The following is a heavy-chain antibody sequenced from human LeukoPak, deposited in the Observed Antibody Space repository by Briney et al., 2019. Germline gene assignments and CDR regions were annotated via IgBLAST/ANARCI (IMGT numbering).Heavy chain of an antibody. D-gene: IGHD5-12*01. CDR1: GYGFTSYW. V-gene: IGHV5-51*01. J-gene: IGHJ4*02. Sequence: GESLKISCRGSGYGFTSYWIVWVRQMPGKGLEWMGAIYPGDSNSRYSPSFQGQVTISADNSISTAYLQWSSLKASDTAMYYYARRAHSGAMITLDYWGQGTLVTVSS. CDR2: IYPGDSNS. CDR3: ARRAHSGAMITLDY.